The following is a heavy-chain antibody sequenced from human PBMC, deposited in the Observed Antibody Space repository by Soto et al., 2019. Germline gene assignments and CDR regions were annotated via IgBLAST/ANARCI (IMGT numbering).Heavy chain of an antibody. V-gene: IGHV3-7*01. CDR2: IKKDGNEK. CDR1: GFTFSRFW. Sequence: EVQLVESGGGLVQPGGSLKLSCAASGFTFSRFWMSWVRQVPGKGLEVVATIKKDGNEKYYVDSVKGRFTIARDNAKKSLYGQMNSLRAEDTAVYYCARGTGHLGNLSLFDYWGEGTLVTVSS. J-gene: IGHJ4*02. CDR3: ARGTGHLGNLSLFDY. D-gene: IGHD3-16*02.